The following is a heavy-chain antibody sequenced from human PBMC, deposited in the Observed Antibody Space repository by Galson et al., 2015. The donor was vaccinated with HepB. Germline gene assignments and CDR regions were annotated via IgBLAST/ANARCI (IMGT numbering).Heavy chain of an antibody. CDR1: GFTVSSNY. J-gene: IGHJ4*02. CDR2: IYSGGST. D-gene: IGHD2-15*01. Sequence: SLRLSCAASGFTVSSNYMSWVRQAPGKGLEWVSVIYSGGSTYYADSVKGRFTISRDSSKNTLYFQMNSLRAEDTAVYYCARGLRYCSGDSCYIWFDYWGQGTLVTVSS. CDR3: ARGLRYCSGDSCYIWFDY. V-gene: IGHV3-66*01.